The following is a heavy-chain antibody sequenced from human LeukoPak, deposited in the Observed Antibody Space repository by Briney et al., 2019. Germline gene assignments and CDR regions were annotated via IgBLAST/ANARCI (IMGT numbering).Heavy chain of an antibody. D-gene: IGHD3-10*01. V-gene: IGHV3-23*01. J-gene: IGHJ4*02. CDR2: ISASGGST. CDR1: GFTFSNYA. Sequence: GGSLRLSCAASGFTFSNYALTWVRQAPGKGLEWVSTISASGGSTYYADSVVGRFTISRDNSKNTLFLQMNSLRVEDTAVYYCAKSGVVGVTFDYWGQGTLVTVSS. CDR3: AKSGVVGVTFDY.